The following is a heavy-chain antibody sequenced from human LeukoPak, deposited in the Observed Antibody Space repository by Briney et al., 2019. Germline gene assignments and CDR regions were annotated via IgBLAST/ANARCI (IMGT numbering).Heavy chain of an antibody. J-gene: IGHJ5*02. V-gene: IGHV3-48*04. CDR2: ISSSSSTI. CDR1: GFTFSSYS. Sequence: PGGSLRLSCAASGFTFSSYSMNWVRQAPGKGLEWVSYISSSSSTIYYADSVKGRFTISRDNAKSSLYLQMNSLRAEDTAVYYCARTDYYGSGSYYTVWFDPWGQGTLVTVSS. CDR3: ARTDYYGSGSYYTVWFDP. D-gene: IGHD3-10*01.